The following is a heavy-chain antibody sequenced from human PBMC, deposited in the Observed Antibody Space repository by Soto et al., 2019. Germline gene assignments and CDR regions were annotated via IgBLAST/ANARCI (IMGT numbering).Heavy chain of an antibody. D-gene: IGHD3-3*01. CDR3: ARGYDFWSGPTYYYGMDV. V-gene: IGHV4-61*01. CDR1: GGSFSRGSYY. Sequence: SETLSITCTVSGGSFSRGSYYCGWIREPPGKGLEWIGYIHYSGSTNYNPSLKSRVTISVDTSKNQFSLKLSSVTAADTAVHYCARGYDFWSGPTYYYGMDVWGQGTTVT. J-gene: IGHJ6*02. CDR2: IHYSGST.